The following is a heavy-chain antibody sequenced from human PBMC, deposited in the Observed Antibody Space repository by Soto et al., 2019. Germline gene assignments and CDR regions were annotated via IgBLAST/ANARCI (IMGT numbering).Heavy chain of an antibody. CDR2: INAGNGNT. CDR1: GYPFTSYA. J-gene: IGHJ4*02. Sequence: QVQLVQSGAEVQKPGASVKVSCKASGYPFTSYAINSVRQAPGQRFEWMGWINAGNGNTKYSQTFEDRVTITRDTPAITAYMELSSLRSEDTAGYYCARDLGGWPDYWGQGTMVTVSS. CDR3: ARDLGGWPDY. V-gene: IGHV1-3*01. D-gene: IGHD6-19*01.